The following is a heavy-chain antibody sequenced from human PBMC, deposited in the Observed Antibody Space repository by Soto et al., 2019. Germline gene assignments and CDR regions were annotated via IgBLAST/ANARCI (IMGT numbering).Heavy chain of an antibody. V-gene: IGHV4-30-4*08. J-gene: IGHJ4*02. CDR3: ARVPGGSYIDF. CDR1: GGSFSGYY. CDR2: IYYSGST. D-gene: IGHD1-26*01. Sequence: SATLSLTCAVYGGSFSGYYWTWIRQPPGKGLEWIGYIYYSGSTYYNPSLKSRLTISVDTSKNQFSLKLNSVTAADTAVYYCARVPGGSYIDFWGQGTLVTVS.